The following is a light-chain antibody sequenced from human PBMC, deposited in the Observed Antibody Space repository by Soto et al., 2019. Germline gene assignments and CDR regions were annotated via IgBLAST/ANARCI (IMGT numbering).Light chain of an antibody. CDR2: EVT. CDR3: SSYADTNNLV. J-gene: IGLJ2*01. CDR1: GSDVASYDY. Sequence: QSALTQPPSASGSPGQSVTISCTGTGSDVASYDYVSWYQQHPGKAPKPIIYEVTKRPSGVPDRFSASKSGTTASLTVSGLQAEDEADYYCSSYADTNNLVFGGGTKLTVL. V-gene: IGLV2-8*01.